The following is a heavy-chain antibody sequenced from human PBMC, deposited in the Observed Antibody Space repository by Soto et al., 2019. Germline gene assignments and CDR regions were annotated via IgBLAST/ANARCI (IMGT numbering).Heavy chain of an antibody. J-gene: IGHJ6*02. D-gene: IGHD4-17*01. Sequence: GASVKVSCKASGGTFSSYAISWVRQAPGQGLEWMGGIIPIFGTANYAQKFQGRVTITADKSTSTAYMELSSLRSEDTAVYYCASPRGYGDLRSDPGRGYYYYGMDVWGQGTTVTVSS. CDR3: ASPRGYGDLRSDPGRGYYYYGMDV. CDR2: IIPIFGTA. CDR1: GGTFSSYA. V-gene: IGHV1-69*06.